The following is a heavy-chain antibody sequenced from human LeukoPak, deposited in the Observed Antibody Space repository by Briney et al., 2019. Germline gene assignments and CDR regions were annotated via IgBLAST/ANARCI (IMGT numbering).Heavy chain of an antibody. V-gene: IGHV1-18*01. CDR3: AREQVVVGRGYYGMDV. Sequence: PEASVKVSCKASGYTFTSYGISWVRQAPGQGLEWMGWISAYNGNTNYAQKLQGRVTMTTDTSTSTAYMELRSLRSDDTAVYYCAREQVVVGRGYYGMDVWGQGTTVTVSS. CDR2: ISAYNGNT. D-gene: IGHD2-2*01. CDR1: GYTFTSYG. J-gene: IGHJ6*02.